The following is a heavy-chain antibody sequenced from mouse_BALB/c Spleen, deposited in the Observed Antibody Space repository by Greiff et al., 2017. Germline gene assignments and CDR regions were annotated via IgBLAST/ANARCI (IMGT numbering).Heavy chain of an antibody. CDR2: IWSGGST. Sequence: VQVVESGPGLVQPSQSLSITCTVSGFSLTSYGVHWVRQSPGKGLEWLGVIWSGGSTNYYAAFISRLSISKDNSKSQVFFKMSSLQANDTAIYYCARTYGCIYAMDYWGQGTSVTVSS. CDR3: ARTYGCIYAMDY. J-gene: IGHJ4*01. V-gene: IGHV2-2*02. D-gene: IGHD1-1*01. CDR1: GFSLTSYG.